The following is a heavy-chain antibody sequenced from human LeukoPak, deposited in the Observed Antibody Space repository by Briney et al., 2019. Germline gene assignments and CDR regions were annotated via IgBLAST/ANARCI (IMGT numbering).Heavy chain of an antibody. CDR3: VLRGLQTH. D-gene: IGHD3-16*01. J-gene: IGHJ4*02. CDR1: GGSFSGYY. CDR2: INHSGST. V-gene: IGHV4-34*01. Sequence: PSETLSLTCAVYGGSFSGYYWSWIRQPPGKGLAWIGEINHSGSTNYNPSLKSRVTISVDTSKNQFSLKLSSVTAADTAVYYCVLRGLQTHWGQGTLVTVSS.